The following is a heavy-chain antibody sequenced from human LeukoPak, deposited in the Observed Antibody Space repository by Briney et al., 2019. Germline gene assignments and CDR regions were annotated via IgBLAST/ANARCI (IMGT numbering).Heavy chain of an antibody. Sequence: PGGSLRLSCAASGFTFSRYWMHWVRQAPGKGLVWVSRITTDGSATSYADSVKGRFTISRDDATNTLYLQMNSLRVEDTAVYYCARTDGGPNWFDPWGQGTLVTVSS. CDR1: GFTFSRYW. J-gene: IGHJ5*02. V-gene: IGHV3-74*03. CDR2: ITTDGSAT. CDR3: ARTDGGPNWFDP. D-gene: IGHD3-16*01.